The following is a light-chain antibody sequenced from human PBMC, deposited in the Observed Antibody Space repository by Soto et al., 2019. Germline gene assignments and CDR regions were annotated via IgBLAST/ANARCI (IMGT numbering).Light chain of an antibody. Sequence: EIVLTQSPGTLSLSPGDRATLSCRASQTVTGNYLAWYHQKPGQAPRLLINSASSRATGIPDRCSGSGSGTDITLTISRLVPEDFSVYYCQPYRTFGQGTKVDIK. CDR3: QPYRT. V-gene: IGKV3-20*01. CDR2: SAS. CDR1: QTVTGNY. J-gene: IGKJ1*01.